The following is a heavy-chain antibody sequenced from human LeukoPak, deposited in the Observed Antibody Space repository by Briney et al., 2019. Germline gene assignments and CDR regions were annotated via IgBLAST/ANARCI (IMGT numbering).Heavy chain of an antibody. CDR3: ARGTYYYDSSGYPPSRFDY. V-gene: IGHV4-39*07. CDR1: GGSISSSSYY. J-gene: IGHJ4*02. Sequence: KTSETLSLTCTVSGGSISSSSYYWGWIRQPPGKGLEWIGSIYYSGSTYYNPSLKSRVTISVDTSKNQFSLKLSSVTAADTAVYYCARGTYYYDSSGYPPSRFDYWGQGTLVTVSS. CDR2: IYYSGST. D-gene: IGHD3-22*01.